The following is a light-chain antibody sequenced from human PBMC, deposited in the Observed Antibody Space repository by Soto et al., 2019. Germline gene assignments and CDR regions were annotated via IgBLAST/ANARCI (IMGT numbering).Light chain of an antibody. CDR3: QQDSTFPWT. Sequence: DIQMTQSPSTLSASVGDRVTITCRASQSISSLLAWYPQKPGKAPKLLIYKASSLESGVPAGFSGSGAGREFTLTISSLQPDDFATSYCQQDSTFPWTFGQGTKVEIK. CDR2: KAS. CDR1: QSISSL. V-gene: IGKV1-5*03. J-gene: IGKJ1*01.